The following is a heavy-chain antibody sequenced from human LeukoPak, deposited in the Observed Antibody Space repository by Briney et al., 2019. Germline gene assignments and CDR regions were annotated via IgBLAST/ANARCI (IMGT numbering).Heavy chain of an antibody. CDR2: ISNGNT. Sequence: GGSLRLSCAASGFPFSNHAMSWVRQPPGKGLEWVSAISNGNTYYADSVRGRFTISRDVSKNMVYLQMNSLRVEDTARYYCVREAGYCASVCLKSNWFDPWGQGTLVTVSS. CDR3: VREAGYCASVCLKSNWFDP. J-gene: IGHJ5*02. CDR1: GFPFSNHA. D-gene: IGHD2-21*02. V-gene: IGHV3-23*01.